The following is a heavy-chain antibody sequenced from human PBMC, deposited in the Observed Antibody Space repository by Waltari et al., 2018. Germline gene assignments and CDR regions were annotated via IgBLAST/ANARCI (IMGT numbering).Heavy chain of an antibody. D-gene: IGHD3-22*01. Sequence: VQLVESGGGLVQPGGSLRLSCAASGFTFDTSWMYWVRRAPGKGLEWVANIKQDGSEKYYGDSVKGRFTISRDNAKNSLYLQMNSLRAEDTALYYCVRRLTLWGQGTLVTVSS. CDR3: VRRLTL. CDR1: GFTFDTSW. CDR2: IKQDGSEK. V-gene: IGHV3-7*01. J-gene: IGHJ4*02.